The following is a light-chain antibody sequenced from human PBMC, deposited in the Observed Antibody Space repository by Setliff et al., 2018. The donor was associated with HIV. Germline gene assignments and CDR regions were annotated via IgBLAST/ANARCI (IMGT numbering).Light chain of an antibody. V-gene: IGLV2-8*01. CDR1: RSDVGGYNY. CDR2: EVS. J-gene: IGLJ1*01. CDR3: ASYAGGDIYV. Sequence: AQTQPPSASGSLGQSVTISCTGTRSDVGGYNYVSWYQLQPGKAPRLIIYEVSKRPSWVSNRFSASKSGSTASLTVSGLRAEDEADYHCASYAGGDIYVFGSGTKVTVL.